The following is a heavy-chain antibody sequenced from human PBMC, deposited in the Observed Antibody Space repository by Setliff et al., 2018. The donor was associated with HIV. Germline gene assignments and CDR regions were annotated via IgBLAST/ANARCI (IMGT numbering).Heavy chain of an antibody. Sequence: ASVKVSCKAYEYKFNNYCYHWVRQAPGQGLEWMAIMNPSDGEANYAQKFQGRLTVNRDRSTTTVHMELSSLTSDDTAVYFCARIGWYDNYFDSWGQGSLVTVSS. CDR2: MNPSDGEA. J-gene: IGHJ1*01. V-gene: IGHV1-46*02. CDR1: EYKFNNYC. CDR3: ARIGWYDNYFDS. D-gene: IGHD3-3*01.